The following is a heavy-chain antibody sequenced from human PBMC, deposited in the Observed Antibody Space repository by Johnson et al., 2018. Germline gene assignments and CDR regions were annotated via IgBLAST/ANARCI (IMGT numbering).Heavy chain of an antibody. V-gene: IGHV4-59*12. CDR2: IYNSGST. D-gene: IGHD3-22*01. Sequence: QVQLQESGPGLVKPSETLSLTCTVSAGSISSYYWSWIRQPPGKGLAWIGYIYNSGSTNYNPSLKSRVTISVDTSKNQFSLKLSSMTAADPAGYYWARGVYDSGGYYDAPNFQHWGQGTLVTVSS. J-gene: IGHJ1*01. CDR1: AGSISSYY. CDR3: ARGVYDSGGYYDAPNFQH.